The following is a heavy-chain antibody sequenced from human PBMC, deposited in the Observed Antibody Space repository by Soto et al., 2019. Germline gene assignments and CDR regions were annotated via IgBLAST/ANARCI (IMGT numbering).Heavy chain of an antibody. V-gene: IGHV4-34*01. D-gene: IGHD3-22*01. J-gene: IGHJ1*01. CDR2: MNHSGTI. CDR1: GGAFSGYY. Sequence: SETLSLTCGISGGAFSGYYWSWIRQPPGKGLEWIGDMNHSGTINYNPSLKTRVSISGDTSKKNFSLKLNSVTAADTAVYFCARGGEYDYDRSGYRAEHYWGQGTLVTVSS. CDR3: ARGGEYDYDRSGYRAEHY.